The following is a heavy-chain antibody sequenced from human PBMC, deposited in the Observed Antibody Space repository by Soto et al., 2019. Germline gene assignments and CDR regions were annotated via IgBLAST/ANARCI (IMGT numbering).Heavy chain of an antibody. D-gene: IGHD6-25*01. CDR2: IYYSGST. CDR1: GGSISSGGYY. V-gene: IGHV4-61*08. J-gene: IGHJ6*02. CDR3: ARWHSSSGYYGMDV. Sequence: SETLSLTCTASGGSISSGGYYWSWIRQHPGKGLEWIGYIYYSGSTKYNPSFESRVIVSVDTSRNQFSLKLISLTAADTAVYYCARWHSSSGYYGMDVWGQGTTVTVSS.